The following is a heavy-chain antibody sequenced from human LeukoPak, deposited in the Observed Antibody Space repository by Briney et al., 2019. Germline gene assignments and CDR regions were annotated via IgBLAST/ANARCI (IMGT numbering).Heavy chain of an antibody. V-gene: IGHV3-30*18. CDR3: AKSGGSYFSTLDS. J-gene: IGHJ4*02. CDR2: LSSDGYTT. D-gene: IGHD1-26*01. CDR1: GFTFSTYG. Sequence: GGSLRLSCAASGFTFSTYGMHWVRQAPGKGLEWVTLLSSDGYTTYYADSVKGRFTISRDNSQNTLYLQMNSLRAEDTAVYYCAKSGGSYFSTLDSWGQGTLVTVSS.